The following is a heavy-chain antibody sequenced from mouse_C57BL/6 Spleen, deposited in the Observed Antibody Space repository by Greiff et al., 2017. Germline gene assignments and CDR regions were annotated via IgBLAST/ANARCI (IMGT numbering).Heavy chain of an antibody. CDR3: ASDEYGTPGFAY. J-gene: IGHJ3*01. Sequence: QVQLQQSGAELMKPGASVKLSCKATGYTFTGYWIEWVKQRPGHGLEWIGEILPGSGSTNYNEKFTGKAPFTADTSSNTAYMQLSSLTTGDSANYYCASDEYGTPGFAYWGQGTLATVSA. CDR2: ILPGSGST. CDR1: GYTFTGYW. D-gene: IGHD1-1*01. V-gene: IGHV1-9*01.